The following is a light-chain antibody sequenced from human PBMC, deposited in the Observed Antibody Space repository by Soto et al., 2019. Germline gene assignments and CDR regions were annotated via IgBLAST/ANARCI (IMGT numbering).Light chain of an antibody. CDR2: AAS. CDR1: QGISSY. Sequence: DIQLTQSPSFLSASVGDRVSITCRASQGISSYLAWYQQTTGKAPKILIYAASTLQSGVPLRFRGSRSGTSCTLTLSRLQPEDFATYYCQQLLSSPITFGQGTRLEIK. CDR3: QQLLSSPIT. V-gene: IGKV1-9*01. J-gene: IGKJ5*01.